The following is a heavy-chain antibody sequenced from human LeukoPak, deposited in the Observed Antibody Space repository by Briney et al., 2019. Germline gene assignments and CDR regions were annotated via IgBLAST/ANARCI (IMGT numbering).Heavy chain of an antibody. CDR2: INHSGST. J-gene: IGHJ4*02. CDR3: ARAPGGYGIDY. V-gene: IGHV4-34*01. Sequence: PSETLSLTCAVYGGSFSGYYWSWIRQPPGKGLEWIGEINHSGSTNYNPSPKSRVTISVDTSKNQFSLKLSSVTATDTAVYYCARAPGGYGIDYWGQGTLVTVSS. D-gene: IGHD4-17*01. CDR1: GGSFSGYY.